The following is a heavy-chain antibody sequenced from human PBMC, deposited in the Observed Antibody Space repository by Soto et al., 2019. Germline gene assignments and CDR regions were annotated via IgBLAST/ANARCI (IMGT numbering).Heavy chain of an antibody. CDR2: ISGSGGST. CDR1: GFTFSSYA. CDR3: AKQFGDLSYFDY. J-gene: IGHJ4*02. D-gene: IGHD3-10*01. V-gene: IGHV3-23*01. Sequence: EVQLLESGGGLVQPGGSLRLSCAASGFTFSSYAMSWVRQAPGKGLEWVSAISGSGGSTYYADSVKGRFTISRDNSKNTLYLQMNSLRAEDTAIYYCAKQFGDLSYFDYWGQGTLVTVSS.